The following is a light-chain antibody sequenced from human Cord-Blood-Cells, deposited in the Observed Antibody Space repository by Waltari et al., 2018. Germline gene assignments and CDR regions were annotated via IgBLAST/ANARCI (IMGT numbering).Light chain of an antibody. J-gene: IGLJ3*02. V-gene: IGLV1-40*01. CDR3: QSYDSSLSGWV. CDR2: GNS. Sequence: QSVLTQPPSVSGAPGQRVTISCTGSSSNIGAGYDVHWYQQLPGTAPKPLIYGNSHRPSGVPDRVSGSKSGTSASLAITGLQAEDEADYYCQSYDSSLSGWVFGGGTKLTVL. CDR1: SSNIGAGYD.